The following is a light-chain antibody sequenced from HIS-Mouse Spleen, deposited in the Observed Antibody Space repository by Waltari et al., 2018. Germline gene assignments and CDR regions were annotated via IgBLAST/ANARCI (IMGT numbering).Light chain of an antibody. CDR1: SSGVGGQNF. J-gene: IGLJ2*01. Sequence: QSALTQPPSASGSPGQSVTLPCTGTSSGVGGQNFVPWYQQHPGKAPKLMIYEVSKRPSGVPDRFSGSKSGNTASLTVSGLQAEDEADYYCSSYAGSNNLVFGGGTKLTVL. V-gene: IGLV2-8*01. CDR2: EVS. CDR3: SSYAGSNNLV.